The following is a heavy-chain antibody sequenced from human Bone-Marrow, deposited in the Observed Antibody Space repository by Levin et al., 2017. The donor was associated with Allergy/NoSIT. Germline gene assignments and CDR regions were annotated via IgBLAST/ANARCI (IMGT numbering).Heavy chain of an antibody. CDR1: GFTFSGHW. Sequence: GGSLRLSCAASGFTFSGHWMHWVRQAPGKGLVWVSRIRHDGTSITYADSVKGRFTISRDNAKNTLFLEMNSLRVEDTAVYYCAMSDWLDPWGQGTLVTVSS. CDR2: IRHDGTSI. D-gene: IGHD3-3*01. CDR3: AMSDWLDP. J-gene: IGHJ5*02. V-gene: IGHV3-74*03.